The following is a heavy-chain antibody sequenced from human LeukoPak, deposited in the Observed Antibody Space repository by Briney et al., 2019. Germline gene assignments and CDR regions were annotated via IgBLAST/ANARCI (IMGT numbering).Heavy chain of an antibody. Sequence: ASVTVSCKASGYTFTSYGISWVRQAPGQGLEWMGWISAYNGNTNYAQKLQGRVTMTTDTSTSTAYMELRSLRSDDTAVYYCARELGSYDSSGYDFDYWGQGTLVTVSS. CDR3: ARELGSYDSSGYDFDY. J-gene: IGHJ4*02. V-gene: IGHV1-18*01. CDR2: ISAYNGNT. CDR1: GYTFTSYG. D-gene: IGHD3-22*01.